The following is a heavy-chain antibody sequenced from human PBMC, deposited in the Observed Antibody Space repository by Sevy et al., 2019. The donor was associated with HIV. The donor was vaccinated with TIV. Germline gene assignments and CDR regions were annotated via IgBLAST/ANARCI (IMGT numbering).Heavy chain of an antibody. D-gene: IGHD2-21*01. Sequence: GGSLRLSCAASGFTFSSYSMNWVRQAPGKGLEWVSYISSSSSTIYYADSVKGRFTISRDNAKNSLYLQMNSLRAEDTAVYYCARFCPASIPNWYFDLWGRGTLVTVSS. CDR3: ARFCPASIPNWYFDL. J-gene: IGHJ2*01. CDR1: GFTFSSYS. CDR2: ISSSSSTI. V-gene: IGHV3-48*01.